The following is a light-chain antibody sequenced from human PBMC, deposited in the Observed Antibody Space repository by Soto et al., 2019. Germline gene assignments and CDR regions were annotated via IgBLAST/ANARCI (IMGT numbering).Light chain of an antibody. Sequence: EIVMTQSPATLSVSPGERATLSCRASQSVSSNLAWYQQKPGQAPRLLIYGASTRATGIPARFSGSGSGTEFTLTISSLQSEDFAAYYCQQYNKWPPGTFGKGTKVNIX. CDR3: QQYNKWPPGT. CDR2: GAS. CDR1: QSVSSN. J-gene: IGKJ1*01. V-gene: IGKV3-15*01.